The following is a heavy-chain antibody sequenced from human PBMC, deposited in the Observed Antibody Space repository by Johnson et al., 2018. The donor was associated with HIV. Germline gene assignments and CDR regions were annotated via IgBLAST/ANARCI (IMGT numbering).Heavy chain of an antibody. CDR1: GFTFSSYG. D-gene: IGHD1-26*01. J-gene: IGHJ3*02. CDR3: AKDRGGGSYHDAFDI. CDR2: IWYDGSNK. V-gene: IGHV3-33*03. Sequence: QVQLVESGGGVVQPGRSLRLSCVASGFTFSSYGMHWVRQAPGKGLEWVAGIWYDGSNKFYADSVKGRLSISRDNSKNTLYLEMNSLRAEDTAVYYCAKDRGGGSYHDAFDIWGQGTMVTVSS.